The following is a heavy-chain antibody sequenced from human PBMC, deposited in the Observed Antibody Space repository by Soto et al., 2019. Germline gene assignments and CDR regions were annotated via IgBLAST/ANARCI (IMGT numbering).Heavy chain of an antibody. V-gene: IGHV1-18*01. Sequence: ASVMVSCKASGYTFTSDGISWVRQAPGQGLEWMGWISAYNGNTNYAQKLQGRVTMTTDTSTSTAYMELRSLRSDDTAVYYCARDDLTGYSFAFDIWGQGTMVTVSS. CDR2: ISAYNGNT. J-gene: IGHJ3*02. D-gene: IGHD3-9*01. CDR1: GYTFTSDG. CDR3: ARDDLTGYSFAFDI.